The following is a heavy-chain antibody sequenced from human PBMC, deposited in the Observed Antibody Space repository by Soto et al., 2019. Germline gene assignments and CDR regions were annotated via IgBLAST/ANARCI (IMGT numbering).Heavy chain of an antibody. CDR2: ISAYNGNT. CDR3: ARDFGFLEWSPDSTMDV. V-gene: IGHV1-18*01. J-gene: IGHJ6*03. D-gene: IGHD3-3*01. CDR1: GYSFTSYG. Sequence: GASVKVSCADSGYSFTSYGISWVRQAPGQGLEWMGWISAYNGNTNYAQKLQGRVTMTTDTSTSTAYMELRSLRSDDTAVYYCARDFGFLEWSPDSTMDVWGKGTTVTVSS.